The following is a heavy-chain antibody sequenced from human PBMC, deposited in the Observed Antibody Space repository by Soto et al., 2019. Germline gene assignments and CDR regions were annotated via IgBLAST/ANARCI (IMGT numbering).Heavy chain of an antibody. Sequence: QITLKESGPTLVKPTQTLTLTCTFSGFSLSTSGVGVGWIRQPPGKALEWLALIYWDDDKRYSSSLNSRLTITKDTSKNQVVFTMTNMDPVDTATYYCAHSRPPRLLDHWGQGTLVTVSS. CDR1: GFSLSTSGVG. J-gene: IGHJ4*02. CDR2: IYWDDDK. V-gene: IGHV2-5*02. CDR3: AHSRPPRLLDH. D-gene: IGHD6-6*01.